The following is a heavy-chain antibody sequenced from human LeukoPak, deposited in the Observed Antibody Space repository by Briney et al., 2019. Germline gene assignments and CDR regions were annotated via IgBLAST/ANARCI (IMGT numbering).Heavy chain of an antibody. CDR2: ITSSSSYI. Sequence: PGGSLRLSCAASGFTFSSYSMNWVRQAPGKGLEWFSSITSSSSYIYYADSVKGGFTISRDNAKNSLYLQMNSLRAEDTAVYYCASNIPIDYWGQGTLVTVSS. D-gene: IGHD2-21*01. V-gene: IGHV3-21*01. CDR1: GFTFSSYS. CDR3: ASNIPIDY. J-gene: IGHJ4*02.